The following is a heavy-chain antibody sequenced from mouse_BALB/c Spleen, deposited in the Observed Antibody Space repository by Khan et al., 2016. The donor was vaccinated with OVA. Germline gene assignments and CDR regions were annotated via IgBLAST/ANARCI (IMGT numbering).Heavy chain of an antibody. D-gene: IGHD4-1*02. Sequence: QIQLVQSGPELKKPGETVKISCKASGYTFTNYGMNWVKQAPGKGLKWMGWINTYTGEPTYADDFKGRSAFSLETSASTAYLQLKNLKNEDTATYCCARSNSYWYFDVWGAGTTVTVSS. J-gene: IGHJ1*01. V-gene: IGHV9-3-1*01. CDR2: INTYTGEP. CDR1: GYTFTNYG. CDR3: ARSNSYWYFDV.